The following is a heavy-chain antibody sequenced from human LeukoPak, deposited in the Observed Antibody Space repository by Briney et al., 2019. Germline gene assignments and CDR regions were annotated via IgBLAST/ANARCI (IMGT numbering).Heavy chain of an antibody. V-gene: IGHV1-2*02. CDR3: ARASKRGGDCYSFDY. CDR1: GYTFTGYY. J-gene: IGHJ4*02. Sequence: GASVRVSCKASGYTFTGYYMHWVRQAPGQGLEWMGWINPNSGGTNYAQKFQGRVTMTRDTSISTAYMELSRLRSDDTAVYYCARASKRGGDCYSFDYWGQGTLVTVS. D-gene: IGHD2-21*02. CDR2: INPNSGGT.